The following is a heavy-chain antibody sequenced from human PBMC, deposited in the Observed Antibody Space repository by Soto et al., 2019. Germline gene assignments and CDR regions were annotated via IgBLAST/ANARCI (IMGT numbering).Heavy chain of an antibody. V-gene: IGHV3-74*01. D-gene: IGHD1-1*01. CDR1: GFTFSNHW. CDR2: IKTDGSST. J-gene: IGHJ4*02. Sequence: EVQLVESGGGLVQPGESLRLSCEASGFTFSNHWMHWVRQAPGKGPVWVARIKTDGSSTNYADYVKGRFTVSRDNAKNTLFLQMYSLRVEDTAVYYCARNWNGVDYWGQGTLVTVSS. CDR3: ARNWNGVDY.